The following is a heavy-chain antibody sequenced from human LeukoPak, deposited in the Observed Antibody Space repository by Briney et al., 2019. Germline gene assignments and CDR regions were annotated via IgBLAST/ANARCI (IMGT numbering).Heavy chain of an antibody. V-gene: IGHV4-39*07. Sequence: PSETLSLTCTVSGGSISSSSYYWGWIRQPPGKGLEWIGSIYYSGSTNYNPSLKSRVTISVDTSKNQFSLKLSSVTAADTAVYYCARGLYCSGGSCYRRNDYWGQGTLVTVSS. CDR3: ARGLYCSGGSCYRRNDY. CDR2: IYYSGST. J-gene: IGHJ4*02. CDR1: GGSISSSSYY. D-gene: IGHD2-15*01.